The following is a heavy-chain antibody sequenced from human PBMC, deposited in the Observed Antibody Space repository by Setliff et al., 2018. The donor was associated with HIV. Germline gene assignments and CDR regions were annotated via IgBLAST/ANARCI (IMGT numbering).Heavy chain of an antibody. CDR1: GASFTTHY. V-gene: IGHV4-4*08. CDR3: SRYYFGSASRNFYQFMDV. D-gene: IGHD3-10*01. Sequence: SETLSLTCTVSGASFTTHYWSLIRQPPGKGLEWIGRIYASGNTNYNPSLKGRVTISIDTSKNQFSLRLTSVTAADTAVYYCSRYYFGSASRNFYQFMDVWGKGTTVTVSS. J-gene: IGHJ6*03. CDR2: IYASGNT.